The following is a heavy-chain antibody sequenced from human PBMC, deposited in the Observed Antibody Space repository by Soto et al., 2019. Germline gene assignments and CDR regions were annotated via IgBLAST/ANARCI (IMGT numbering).Heavy chain of an antibody. CDR1: GGTFSSYT. CDR2: IIPILGIA. J-gene: IGHJ3*02. V-gene: IGHV1-69*04. D-gene: IGHD2-2*01. CDR3: AREDCSSTSCRNDAFDI. Sequence: SVKVSCKASGGTFSSYTISWVRQAPGQGLEWMGRIIPILGIANYAQKFQGRVTITADKSTSTAYMELSSLRSEDTAVYYCAREDCSSTSCRNDAFDIWGQGTMVTVS.